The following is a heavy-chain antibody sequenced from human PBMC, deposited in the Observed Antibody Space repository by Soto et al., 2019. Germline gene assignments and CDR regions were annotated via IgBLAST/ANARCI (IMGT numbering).Heavy chain of an antibody. J-gene: IGHJ3*02. CDR2: IWYDGSNK. Sequence: GGSLRLSCAASGFTFSSYGMHWVRQAPGKGLEWVAVIWYDGSNKYYADSVKGRFTISRDNSKNTLYLQMNSLRAEDTAVYYCARGNYGDSLTNAFDIWGQGTMVTVSS. CDR1: GFTFSSYG. CDR3: ARGNYGDSLTNAFDI. V-gene: IGHV3-33*01. D-gene: IGHD4-17*01.